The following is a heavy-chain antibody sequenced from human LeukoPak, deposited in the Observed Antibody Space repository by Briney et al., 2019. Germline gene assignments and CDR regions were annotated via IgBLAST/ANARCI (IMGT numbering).Heavy chain of an antibody. CDR3: ARESIAARSGWFDP. CDR2: IWYDGSNK. CDR1: GFTFSSYG. Sequence: PGGSLRLSCAASGFTFSSYGMHWVRQASGKGLEWVAVIWYDGSNKYYADSVKGRFTISRDNSKNTLYLQMNSLRAEDTAVYYCARESIAARSGWFDPWGQGTLVTVSS. J-gene: IGHJ5*02. D-gene: IGHD6-6*01. V-gene: IGHV3-33*08.